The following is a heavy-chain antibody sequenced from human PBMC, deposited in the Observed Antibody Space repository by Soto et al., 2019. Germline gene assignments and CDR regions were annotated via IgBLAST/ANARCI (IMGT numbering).Heavy chain of an antibody. CDR2: IYHSGST. Sequence: QVQLQESGPGLVKPSGTLSLTCAVSGGSISSSNWWSWVRQPPGKGLEWIGEIYHSGSTNYNPSLKRRVTISVDKSKNQFSLKLSSVTAADTAVYYCARVLGYSSSWYVPFDYWGQGTLVTVSS. CDR1: GGSISSSNW. J-gene: IGHJ4*02. D-gene: IGHD6-13*01. CDR3: ARVLGYSSSWYVPFDY. V-gene: IGHV4-4*02.